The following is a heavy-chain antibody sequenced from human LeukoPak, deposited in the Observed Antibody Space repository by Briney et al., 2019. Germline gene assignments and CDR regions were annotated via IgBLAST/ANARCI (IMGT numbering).Heavy chain of an antibody. D-gene: IGHD1-14*01. CDR3: ATETNGRHYDY. V-gene: IGHV3-21*06. Sequence: GGSLRLSCTTSGLTFSTSGFNWVRQAPGKGLEWVASIGPTGFDRYHADSIKGRFTISRDNANNFLYLQMDSLRSEDTAVYYCATETNGRHYDYWGQGTLLTVSS. CDR2: IGPTGFDR. J-gene: IGHJ4*02. CDR1: GLTFSTSG.